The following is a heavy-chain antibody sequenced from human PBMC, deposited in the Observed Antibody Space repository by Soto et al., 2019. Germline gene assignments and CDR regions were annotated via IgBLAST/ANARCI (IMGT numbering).Heavy chain of an antibody. J-gene: IGHJ6*02. Sequence: SGPTLVHPTETLTLPCTVSGFSLTTGKMGVSWIRRPPVQALEWLAHIFSDNERSYSTSLQGRLTLSKDTSGSQVVLSMTNVDPVDTATYYCARMNVDSYKSYYAMDXWGHGTSVTVS. CDR1: GFSLTTGKMG. V-gene: IGHV2-26*01. D-gene: IGHD4-17*01. CDR2: IFSDNER. CDR3: ARMNVDSYKSYYAMDX.